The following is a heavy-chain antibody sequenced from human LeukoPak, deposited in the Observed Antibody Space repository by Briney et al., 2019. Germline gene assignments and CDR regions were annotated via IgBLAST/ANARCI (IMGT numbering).Heavy chain of an antibody. Sequence: ASVKVSCKASGGTFSSYAISWVRQAPGQGLEWMGGIIPIFGTANYAQKFQGRVTITADESTSTAYVELSSLRSEDTAVYYCAREKDSGSYYNWFDPWGQGTLVTVSS. CDR3: AREKDSGSYYNWFDP. CDR1: GGTFSSYA. D-gene: IGHD1-26*01. V-gene: IGHV1-69*13. J-gene: IGHJ5*02. CDR2: IIPIFGTA.